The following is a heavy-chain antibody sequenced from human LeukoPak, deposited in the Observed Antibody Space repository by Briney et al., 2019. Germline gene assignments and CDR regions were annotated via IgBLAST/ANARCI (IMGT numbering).Heavy chain of an antibody. J-gene: IGHJ5*02. CDR3: AKGSIRSGWPSDWFDP. Sequence: PGGSLRLSCAASGFTVSSNYMSWVRQAPGKGLEWVSSISGSGDTTYYADSVKGRFTISRDNSKNTLYLQMNSLRVEDTAIYYCAKGSIRSGWPSDWFDPWGQGTLVTVSS. CDR2: ISGSGDTT. V-gene: IGHV3-23*01. CDR1: GFTVSSNY. D-gene: IGHD6-19*01.